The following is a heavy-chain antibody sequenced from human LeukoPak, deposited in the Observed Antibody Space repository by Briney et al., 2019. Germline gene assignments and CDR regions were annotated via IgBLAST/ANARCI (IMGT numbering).Heavy chain of an antibody. J-gene: IGHJ4*02. CDR2: ISSSSSYI. V-gene: IGHV3-21*01. CDR3: ARRFLPSRKYDYVWGSYRYAGGFDY. CDR1: GFTFSSYS. D-gene: IGHD3-16*02. Sequence: GGSLRLSCAASGFTFSSYSMNWVRQAPGKGLEWVSSISSSSSYIYYADSVKGRFTISRDNAKNSLYLQMNSLRAEDTAVYYCARRFLPSRKYDYVWGSYRYAGGFDYWGQGTLVTVSS.